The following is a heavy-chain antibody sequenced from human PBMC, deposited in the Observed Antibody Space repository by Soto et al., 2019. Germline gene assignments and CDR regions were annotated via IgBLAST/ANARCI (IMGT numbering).Heavy chain of an antibody. Sequence: QVQLQESGPGLVKPSETLSLSCTVSGGSISSYHWSWIRQTPGKGLEWIGYVHYSWGSNYNPSLKIRVAIALATSKSQFSLVLTSVSATGTALYYFARQGFGALRFLVDLCGQGTTVTVSS. J-gene: IGHJ6*02. CDR1: GGSISSYH. D-gene: IGHD3-10*01. V-gene: IGHV4-59*08. CDR3: ARQGFGALRFLVDL. CDR2: VHYSWGS.